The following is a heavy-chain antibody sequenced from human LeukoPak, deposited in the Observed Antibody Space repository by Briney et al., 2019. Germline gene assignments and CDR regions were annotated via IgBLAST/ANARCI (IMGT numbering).Heavy chain of an antibody. CDR3: ASARTSSRSWFTFDY. V-gene: IGHV4-39*01. CDR1: GGSISSSSYY. J-gene: IGHJ4*02. Sequence: PSGTLSLTCTVSGGSISSSSYYWGWIRQPPGKGLEWIGSIYYSGSTYYNPSLKSRVTISVDTSKNQLSLKLSSVTAADTAVYYCASARTSSRSWFTFDYWGQGILVTVSS. D-gene: IGHD6-13*01. CDR2: IYYSGST.